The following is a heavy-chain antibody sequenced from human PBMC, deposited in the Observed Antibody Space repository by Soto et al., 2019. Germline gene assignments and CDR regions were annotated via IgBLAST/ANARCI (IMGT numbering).Heavy chain of an antibody. D-gene: IGHD3-3*01. J-gene: IGHJ4*02. CDR1: AFPFRSYW. CDR2: IKQDGRDD. CDR3: VALDWSL. V-gene: IGHV3-7*01. Sequence: TGGSLRLSCAGSAFPFRSYWMNWVRQAPGKGLEWVASIKQDGRDDHYVDSVNGRFTISRDTAKNSLYLQMDSLRAEDTAVYYCVALDWSLWGQGSLVTVSS.